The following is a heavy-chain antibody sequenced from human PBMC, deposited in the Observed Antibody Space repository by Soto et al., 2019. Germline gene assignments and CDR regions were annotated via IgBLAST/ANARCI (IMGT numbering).Heavy chain of an antibody. Sequence: GGSLRLSCAASGFTFSSYWMHWVRQAPGKGLVWVSRINSDGSSTSYADSVKGRFTISRDNAKNTLYLQMNSLRAEDTAVYYCASWGARYYDSSGYKVYWGQGTLVTVSS. J-gene: IGHJ4*02. CDR3: ASWGARYYDSSGYKVY. CDR1: GFTFSSYW. D-gene: IGHD3-22*01. CDR2: INSDGSST. V-gene: IGHV3-74*01.